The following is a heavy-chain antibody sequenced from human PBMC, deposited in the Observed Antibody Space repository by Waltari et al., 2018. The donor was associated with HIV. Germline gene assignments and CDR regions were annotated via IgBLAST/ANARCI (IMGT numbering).Heavy chain of an antibody. CDR3: AREEDGGNSGYFQN. CDR2: IHYSGGT. D-gene: IGHD2-21*02. J-gene: IGHJ1*01. V-gene: IGHV4-59*13. Sequence: QVQLQVSGPGLATSSVTLSLTFPFSGVCFSISYCSWIRQPPGKGMEWIGYIHYSGGTNYNPSLKSRVTISVDTIKNQFSLKMRFVTAADTAVYYCAREEDGGNSGYFQNWGQGTLVTVSS. CDR1: GVCFSISY.